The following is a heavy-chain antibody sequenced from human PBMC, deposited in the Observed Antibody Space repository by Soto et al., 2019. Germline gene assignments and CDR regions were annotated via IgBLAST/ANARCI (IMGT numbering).Heavy chain of an antibody. Sequence: QVQLVQSGAEVKKPGSSVKVSCKASGGTFSSYAISWVRQAPGQGLEWMGGIIPIFGTANYAQKFQGRVTITADESTSTAYMELSSLRSEDTAVYYCARGARQWLGKSLNYYYDGMDVWGQGTTVTVSS. J-gene: IGHJ6*02. CDR2: IIPIFGTA. CDR1: GGTFSSYA. CDR3: ARGARQWLGKSLNYYYDGMDV. V-gene: IGHV1-69*01. D-gene: IGHD6-19*01.